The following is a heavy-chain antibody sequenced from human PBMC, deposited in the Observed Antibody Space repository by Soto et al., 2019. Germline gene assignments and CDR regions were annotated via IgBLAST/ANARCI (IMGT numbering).Heavy chain of an antibody. CDR1: GGPFTSTSFY. J-gene: IGHJ4*02. Sequence: SETLSLTCNVSGGPFTSTSFYWGWIRQPPGKGLEWIGSVYYSGRTDYNPSLKSRVTISIDTSKNQFSLRVNSVTAADTAVYFCAGVVVHVAKIDFWGPGTLVTVSS. D-gene: IGHD2-21*01. CDR3: AGVVVHVAKIDF. CDR2: VYYSGRT. V-gene: IGHV4-39*01.